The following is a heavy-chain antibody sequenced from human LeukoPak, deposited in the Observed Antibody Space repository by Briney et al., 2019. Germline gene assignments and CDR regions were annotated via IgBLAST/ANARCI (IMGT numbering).Heavy chain of an antibody. D-gene: IGHD5-24*01. V-gene: IGHV4-59*01. CDR3: ARDGMANGFGY. CDR1: GGSLSSYY. J-gene: IGHJ1*01. Sequence: PSETLSLTCTVSGGSLSSYYWSWIRQPPGKGLEWIGYIYYIGSTNYNPSLKSRVTISVDTSKNPFSLKLSSVTAADTAVYYCARDGMANGFGYWGQGTLVTVSS. CDR2: IYYIGST.